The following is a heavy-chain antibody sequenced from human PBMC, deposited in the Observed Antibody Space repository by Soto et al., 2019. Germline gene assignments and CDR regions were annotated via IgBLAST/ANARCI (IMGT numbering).Heavy chain of an antibody. CDR1: GGTFSSYA. Sequence: SVKVSCKASGGTFSSYASIWVRQAPGQGFEWMGGIIPIFGTANYAQKFQGRVTITADESTSTAYMELSSLRFEDTAVYYCASNPVGAAGDRNWGQGTLVTAPQ. CDR2: IIPIFGTA. J-gene: IGHJ4*02. V-gene: IGHV1-69*13. CDR3: ASNPVGAAGDRN. D-gene: IGHD6-13*01.